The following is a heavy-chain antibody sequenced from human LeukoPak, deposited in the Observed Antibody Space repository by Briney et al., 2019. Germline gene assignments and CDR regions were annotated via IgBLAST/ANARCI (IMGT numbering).Heavy chain of an antibody. J-gene: IGHJ4*02. D-gene: IGHD3-3*01. CDR1: GDSISSGGYY. CDR2: INPSRNT. CDR3: ARRYDFWSGYPPLLDY. Sequence: SETLSLTCTVSGDSISSGGYYWNWIRQPPGKGLEWIGQINPSRNTNYNPSLKSRVTISVDTSKKQFSLKLSSVTAADTAVYYCARRYDFWSGYPPLLDYWGQGTLVTVSS. V-gene: IGHV4-39*07.